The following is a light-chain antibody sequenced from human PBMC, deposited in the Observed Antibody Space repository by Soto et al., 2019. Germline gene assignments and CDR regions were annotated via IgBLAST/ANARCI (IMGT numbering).Light chain of an antibody. Sequence: QSVLTQPPSVSGAPGQRVTISCTGSSSNIGAGYDVHWYQQLPGTAPKLLIYGNSNRPSGVPDRFSGSKSGTSASLAITGLQAEDEADYYCQSYDSTFKVFGGGTKVTVL. CDR2: GNS. V-gene: IGLV1-40*01. CDR3: QSYDSTFKV. J-gene: IGLJ3*02. CDR1: SSNIGAGYD.